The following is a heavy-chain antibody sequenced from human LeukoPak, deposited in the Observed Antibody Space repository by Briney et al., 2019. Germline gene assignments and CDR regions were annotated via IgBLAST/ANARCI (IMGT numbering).Heavy chain of an antibody. CDR2: FYNSGIT. J-gene: IGHJ5*02. D-gene: IGHD2-2*01. CDR3: ARRSITGWFDP. CDR1: GGSISSSSYY. V-gene: IGHV4-39*01. Sequence: SETLSLTCTVSGGSISSSSYYWGWIRQPPGKGLQWIGTFYNSGITYFNPSLKSRVTMSIDTSKNQFSLKVSSVTAADTAVYYCARRSITGWFDPWGQGTLVTVSS.